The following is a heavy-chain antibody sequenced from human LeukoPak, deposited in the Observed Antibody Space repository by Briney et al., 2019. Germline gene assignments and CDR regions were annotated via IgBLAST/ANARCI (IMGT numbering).Heavy chain of an antibody. Sequence: PGGSLRLSCAASGFTFNNYAMSWVRLAPGKGLDWVSTISGNGINTYYADSVKGRFTISRDNAKNSLYLQMNSLRDEDTAVYYCARRPYSDSSGRLSDVWGQGTTVTVSS. CDR1: GFTFNNYA. D-gene: IGHD3-22*01. CDR2: ISGNGINT. J-gene: IGHJ6*02. CDR3: ARRPYSDSSGRLSDV. V-gene: IGHV3-23*01.